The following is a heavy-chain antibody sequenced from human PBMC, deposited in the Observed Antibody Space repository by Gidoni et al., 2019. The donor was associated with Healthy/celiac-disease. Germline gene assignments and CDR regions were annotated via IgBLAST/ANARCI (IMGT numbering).Heavy chain of an antibody. CDR3: ARGSRDYYGSGKFDP. V-gene: IGHV3-30-3*01. CDR2: ITYEGSNK. CDR1: GFTFTSYA. J-gene: IGHJ5*02. Sequence: QVQLVESGGGVVQPGRSLRLSCAASGFTFTSYAMHWVRQAPGKGLEWVAVITYEGSNKYYADSVEGRFTISRDNAKNTLYLQMNSLRAEDTAVYYCARGSRDYYGSGKFDPWGQGTLVTVSS. D-gene: IGHD3-10*01.